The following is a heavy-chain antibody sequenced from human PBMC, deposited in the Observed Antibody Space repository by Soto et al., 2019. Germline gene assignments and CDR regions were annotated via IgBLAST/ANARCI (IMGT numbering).Heavy chain of an antibody. CDR2: IGPYNGNT. Sequence: QVQLVKSGAEVKKPGASVKVSCKASGYTFNNYGISWVRQAPGHGLEWMGWIGPYNGNTDHAQNFQGRVTMTTDTSTNTAYMELRSLRSDDTALYYCARCYCSVGSCYTCWHFDLWGRGTLVTVSS. CDR3: ARCYCSVGSCYTCWHFDL. D-gene: IGHD2-15*01. V-gene: IGHV1-18*01. J-gene: IGHJ2*01. CDR1: GYTFNNYG.